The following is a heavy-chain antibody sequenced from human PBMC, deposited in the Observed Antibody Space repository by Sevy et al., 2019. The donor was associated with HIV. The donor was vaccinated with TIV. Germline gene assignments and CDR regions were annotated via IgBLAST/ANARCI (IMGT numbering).Heavy chain of an antibody. CDR3: AREPGDYGDFYDY. J-gene: IGHJ4*02. D-gene: IGHD4-17*01. CDR2: IYTSGST. V-gene: IGHV4-4*07. Sequence: SETLSLTCTVSGGSISSYYWSWIRQPAGKGLEWIGCIYTSGSTNYNPSLKSRVTMSVDTSKNQFSLELGSVTAADTAVYYCAREPGDYGDFYDYGGQGTLVTVSS. CDR1: GGSISSYY.